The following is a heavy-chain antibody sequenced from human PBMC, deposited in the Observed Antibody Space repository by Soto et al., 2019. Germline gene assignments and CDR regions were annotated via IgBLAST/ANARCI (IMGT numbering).Heavy chain of an antibody. CDR1: GGSISSGGYY. Sequence: SETLSLTCTVSGGSISSGGYYWIWNRQHKGKEREGIVYIYYSSNTYYNPSLKSRVTISVDTSKNQFSLKLSSVTAADSAVYYCARELPYKGLDYWGQGTLVTVSS. D-gene: IGHD1-1*01. CDR2: IYYSSNT. CDR3: ARELPYKGLDY. J-gene: IGHJ4*02. V-gene: IGHV4-31*03.